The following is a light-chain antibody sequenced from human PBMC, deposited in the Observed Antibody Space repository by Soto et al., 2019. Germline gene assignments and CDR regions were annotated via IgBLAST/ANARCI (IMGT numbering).Light chain of an antibody. CDR1: SSDVGGYNY. J-gene: IGLJ2*01. CDR2: DVS. V-gene: IGLV2-14*01. CDR3: RSYTSSSTLDVV. Sequence: ALTQPASVSGSPGQSITISCTGTSSDVGGYNYVSWYQQHPGKAPKLMIYDVSNRPSGVSNRFSGSKSGNTASLTISGLQAEDEADYYCRSYTSSSTLDVVFGGGTKRTVL.